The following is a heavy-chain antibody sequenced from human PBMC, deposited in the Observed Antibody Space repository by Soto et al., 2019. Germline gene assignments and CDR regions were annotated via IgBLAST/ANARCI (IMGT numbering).Heavy chain of an antibody. CDR2: IYTSGST. Sequence: SETLSLTCTVSGGSISSYYWSWIRQPAGKGLGWIGRIYTSGSTNYNPSLKSRVTMSVDTAKNQFSLKLSSVTAADTAVYYGARYSSRPSAWTKLVEPWGQGTLANVSS. CDR3: ARYSSRPSAWTKLVEP. J-gene: IGHJ5*02. V-gene: IGHV4-4*07. D-gene: IGHD6-13*01. CDR1: GGSISSYY.